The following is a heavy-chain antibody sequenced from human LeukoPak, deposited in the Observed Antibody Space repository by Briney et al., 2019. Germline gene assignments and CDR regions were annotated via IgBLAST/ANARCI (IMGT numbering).Heavy chain of an antibody. Sequence: GGSLRLSCAASGFTFGSYAMSWVRQAPGKGLEWVSAISGNSEYTYYADSVRGRFTISRDNSKRTLFLQMNSLRAEDTAVYYCARDYYDSSGYPERDYYYGMDVWGQGTTVTVSS. CDR3: ARDYYDSSGYPERDYYYGMDV. CDR2: ISGNSEYT. V-gene: IGHV3-23*01. D-gene: IGHD3-22*01. J-gene: IGHJ6*02. CDR1: GFTFGSYA.